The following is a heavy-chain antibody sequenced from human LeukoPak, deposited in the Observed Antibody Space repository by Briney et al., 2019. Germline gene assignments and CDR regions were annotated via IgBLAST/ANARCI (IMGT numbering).Heavy chain of an antibody. CDR1: GFTFSSYS. V-gene: IGHV3-21*01. CDR2: ISSSSSYI. CDR3: ARSTTIFGVVHPAFDY. J-gene: IGHJ4*02. Sequence: GGSLRLSCAASGFTFSSYSMNWVRQAPGKGLEWVSSISSSSSYIYYADSVKGRFTISRDNAKNSLYLQMNSLRAEDTAVYYCARSTTIFGVVHPAFDYWGQGTLVTVSS. D-gene: IGHD3-3*01.